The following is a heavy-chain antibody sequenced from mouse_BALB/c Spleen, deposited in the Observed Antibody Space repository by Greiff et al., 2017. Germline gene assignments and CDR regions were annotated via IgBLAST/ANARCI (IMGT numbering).Heavy chain of an antibody. J-gene: IGHJ3*01. CDR3: ARDGGLRSFAY. Sequence: QVQLQQSGPGLVAPSQSLSITCTVSGFSLTSYGVHWVRQPPGKGLEWLGVIWAGGSTNYNSALMSRLSISKDNSKSQVFLKMNSLQTDDTAMYYCARDGGLRSFAYWGQGTLVTVSA. CDR1: GFSLTSYG. V-gene: IGHV2-9*02. D-gene: IGHD1-1*01. CDR2: IWAGGST.